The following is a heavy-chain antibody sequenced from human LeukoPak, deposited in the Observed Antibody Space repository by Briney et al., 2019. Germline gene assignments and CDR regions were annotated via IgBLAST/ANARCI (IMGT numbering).Heavy chain of an antibody. Sequence: KPSGTLSLTCSVSVGSISRTNWWTWVRQPPRKGLEWIGDIFHSGSTNYNPSLKRRVTISVDTSKNQFSLELSSVTAADTAAYYCARLRDTGAAAGYFDYWGQGTLVTVSS. CDR3: ARLRDTGAAAGYFDY. CDR1: VGSISRTNW. J-gene: IGHJ4*02. V-gene: IGHV4-4*02. D-gene: IGHD6-13*01. CDR2: IFHSGST.